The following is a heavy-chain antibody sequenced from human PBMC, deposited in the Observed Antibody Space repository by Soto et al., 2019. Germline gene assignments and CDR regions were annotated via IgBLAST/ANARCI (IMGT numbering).Heavy chain of an antibody. CDR3: ARGAGLYGSGSYYKGSRGYYYMDV. J-gene: IGHJ6*03. Sequence: GGSLRLSCAASGFTFSSYSMNWVRQAPGKGLEWVSYISSSSRTIYYADPVKGRCTISRDNAKNSLYLQMNSLRAEDTAVYYCARGAGLYGSGSYYKGSRGYYYMDVWGKGTTVTVSS. CDR1: GFTFSSYS. V-gene: IGHV3-48*01. CDR2: ISSSSRTI. D-gene: IGHD3-10*01.